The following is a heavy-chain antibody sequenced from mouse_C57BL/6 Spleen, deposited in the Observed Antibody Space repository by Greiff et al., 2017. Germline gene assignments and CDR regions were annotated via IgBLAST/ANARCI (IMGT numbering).Heavy chain of an antibody. J-gene: IGHJ3*01. Sequence: VQLQQSGAELARPGASVKMSCKASGYTFTSYTMHWVKQRPGQGLEWIGYITPSSGYTKYNQKFKDKATLTADKSSSTAYMQLSSLTSADSAVYYCASETAQATGFAYWGQGTLVTVSA. CDR1: GYTFTSYT. V-gene: IGHV1-4*01. CDR3: ASETAQATGFAY. D-gene: IGHD3-2*02. CDR2: ITPSSGYT.